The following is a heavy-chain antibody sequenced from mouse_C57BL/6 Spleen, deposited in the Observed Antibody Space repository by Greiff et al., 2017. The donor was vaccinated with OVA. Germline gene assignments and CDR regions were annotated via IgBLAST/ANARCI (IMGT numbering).Heavy chain of an antibody. V-gene: IGHV1-15*01. Sequence: VQLQQSGAELVRPGASVTLSCKASCYTFTDYEMHWVKQTPVHGLEWIGAIDPETGGTAYNQKFKGKAILTADKSSSTAYMELRSLTSEDSAVYYCTRRAYYSNDYWGQGTTLTVSS. CDR3: TRRAYYSNDY. D-gene: IGHD2-5*01. CDR2: IDPETGGT. J-gene: IGHJ2*01. CDR1: CYTFTDYE.